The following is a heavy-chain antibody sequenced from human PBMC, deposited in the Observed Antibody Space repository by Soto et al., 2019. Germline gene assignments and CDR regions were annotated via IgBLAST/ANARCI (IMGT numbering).Heavy chain of an antibody. CDR2: IYSGGGT. D-gene: IGHD4-17*01. J-gene: IGHJ4*02. CDR3: ARYGDYLYYFDY. V-gene: IGHV3-53*01. Sequence: GGSLRLSCAASGFTVSNNYMSWVRQAPGKGLEWVSVIYSGGGTYYADSVKGRFTISRDSSKNTLYLQMNSLRAEDTAVYYCARYGDYLYYFDYWGQGTLVTVS. CDR1: GFTVSNNY.